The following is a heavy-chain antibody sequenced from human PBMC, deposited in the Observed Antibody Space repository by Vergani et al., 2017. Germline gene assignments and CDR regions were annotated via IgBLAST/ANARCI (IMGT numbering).Heavy chain of an antibody. CDR3: ARDGWELLDHFYYMDV. J-gene: IGHJ6*03. CDR2: IKSDGSIT. V-gene: IGHV3-74*03. Sequence: DVHLAESGGGFFQPGGSLRLSCSASGFSFNSYWMHWVRQVPGKGLLWVSRIKSDGSITAYADSVKGRFTISRDNAKNTLYLQMDSLRAEDTAVYYCARDGWELLDHFYYMDVWGKGTTVTVSS. D-gene: IGHD1-26*01. CDR1: GFSFNSYW.